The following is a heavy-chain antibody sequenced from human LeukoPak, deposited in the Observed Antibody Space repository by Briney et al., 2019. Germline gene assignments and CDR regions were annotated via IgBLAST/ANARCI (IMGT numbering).Heavy chain of an antibody. Sequence: ASMKVSCKASGYTFTGSYMHWVRQAPGQGLEWMGWSNTNSGGTNHAQKFQGRVTMTRATSISTAYLALSRLRSDDTAVYYCASGPGDSSGFDYWGQGTLVTVSS. CDR2: SNTNSGGT. D-gene: IGHD3-22*01. CDR1: GYTFTGSY. V-gene: IGHV1-2*02. CDR3: ASGPGDSSGFDY. J-gene: IGHJ4*02.